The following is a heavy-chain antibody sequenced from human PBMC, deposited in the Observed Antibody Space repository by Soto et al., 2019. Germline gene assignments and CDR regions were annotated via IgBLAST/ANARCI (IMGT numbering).Heavy chain of an antibody. CDR1: GFTFRTYA. V-gene: IGHV3-30-3*01. CDR2: ISFDGSNE. CDR3: ARPPSLYYGGNYLCFDS. D-gene: IGHD4-17*01. J-gene: IGHJ4*02. Sequence: QVQLVESGGGVVQPGRSLRLSCAASGFTFRTYAMHWVRQAPGKGLEWVAIISFDGSNEHYADSVEGRFTISRDNSKNTLYLQMNSLRPEDTAVYYCARPPSLYYGGNYLCFDSWGQGTLVTVSS.